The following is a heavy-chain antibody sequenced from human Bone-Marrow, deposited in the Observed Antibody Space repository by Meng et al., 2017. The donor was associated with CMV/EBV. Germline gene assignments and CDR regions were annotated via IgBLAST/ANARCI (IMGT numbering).Heavy chain of an antibody. CDR1: GTFSSYA. D-gene: IGHD6-6*01. CDR3: ARDLSIAARHTHWHFDL. CDR2: IIPIFGTA. Sequence: GTFSSYAISWVRQAPGQGLEWMGGIIPIFGTANYAQKFQGRVTITTDESTSTAYMELSSLRSEDTAVYYCARDLSIAARHTHWHFDLWGRGTLVTVSS. J-gene: IGHJ2*01. V-gene: IGHV1-69*05.